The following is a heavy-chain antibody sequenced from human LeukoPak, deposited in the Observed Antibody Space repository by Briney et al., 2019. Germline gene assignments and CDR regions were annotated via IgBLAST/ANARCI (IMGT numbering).Heavy chain of an antibody. CDR2: IWYDGSNK. CDR3: ARDGVTYGGASGYFDY. CDR1: GFTFSSYA. Sequence: GGSLRLSCAASGFTFSSYAMSWVRQAPGKGLEWVAVIWYDGSNKYYADSVKGRFTISRDNSKNTLYLQMNSLRAEDTAVYYCARDGVTYGGASGYFDYWGQGTLVTVSS. D-gene: IGHD2-21*01. V-gene: IGHV3-33*08. J-gene: IGHJ4*02.